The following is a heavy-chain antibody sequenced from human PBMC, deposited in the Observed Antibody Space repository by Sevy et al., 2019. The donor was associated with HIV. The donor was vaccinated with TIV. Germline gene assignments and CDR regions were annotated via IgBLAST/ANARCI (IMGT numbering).Heavy chain of an antibody. V-gene: IGHV4-38-2*01. Sequence: PESLSLTCAVSGYSISSGYYWGWIRQPPGKGLKWIGSIYHSGSTYYSPSLKSRVTISVDTSKNQFSLKLSSVTAADTAAYYCARHGDVVVVPAREENAFDIWGQGTMVIVSS. CDR1: GYSISSGYY. J-gene: IGHJ3*02. D-gene: IGHD2-2*01. CDR3: ARHGDVVVVPAREENAFDI. CDR2: IYHSGST.